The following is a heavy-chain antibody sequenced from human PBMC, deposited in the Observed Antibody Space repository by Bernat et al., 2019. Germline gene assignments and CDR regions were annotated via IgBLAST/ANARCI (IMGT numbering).Heavy chain of an antibody. V-gene: IGHV3-30-3*01. CDR1: GFTFSSYA. CDR2: ISYDGSNK. D-gene: IGHD2-15*01. CDR3: AGDGIVVVVAATRSGYYYYGMDV. Sequence: QVQLVESGGGVVQPGRSLRLSCAASGFTFSSYAMHWVRQAPGKGLEWVAVISYDGSNKYYADSVKGRFTISRDNSKNTLYLQMNSLRAEDTAVYYCAGDGIVVVVAATRSGYYYYGMDVWGQGTTVTVSS. J-gene: IGHJ6*02.